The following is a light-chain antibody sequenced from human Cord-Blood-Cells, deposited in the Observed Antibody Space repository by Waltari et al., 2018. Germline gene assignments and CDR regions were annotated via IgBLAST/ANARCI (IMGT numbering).Light chain of an antibody. CDR2: WAS. CDR1: QSVLYSSNNKNY. Sequence: DIVMTQSPDPLAVSLGERATINCKSSQSVLYSSNNKNYLAWYQQKPGQPPKLLIYWASTLESGVPDRFSGSGSGTDFTLTISSLQAEDVAGYYCQQYYSTPYTFGQGTKLEIK. CDR3: QQYYSTPYT. J-gene: IGKJ2*01. V-gene: IGKV4-1*01.